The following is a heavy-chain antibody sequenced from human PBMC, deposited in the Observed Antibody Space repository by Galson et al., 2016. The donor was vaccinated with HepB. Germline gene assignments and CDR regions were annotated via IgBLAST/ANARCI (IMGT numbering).Heavy chain of an antibody. J-gene: IGHJ4*02. D-gene: IGHD6-13*01. CDR1: GYTFTGYV. CDR3: VRDGGRSSSWYHFDY. Sequence: SVKVSCKASGYTFTGYVLHWVRQAPGQRLQWMGWINTGYGNTQYSQKFQGRVTITSDRSVSTAYLELSSLRSEDMVVYSCVRDGGRSSSWYHFDYWGQGTLVTVSS. CDR2: INTGYGNT. V-gene: IGHV1-3*04.